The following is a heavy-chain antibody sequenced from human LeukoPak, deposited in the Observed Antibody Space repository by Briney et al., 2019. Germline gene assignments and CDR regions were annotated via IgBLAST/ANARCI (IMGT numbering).Heavy chain of an antibody. CDR1: GYSFTTYW. CDR2: IYPGDSYT. CDR3: ARRRDERGYKDIFDI. D-gene: IGHD5-18*01. V-gene: IGHV5-51*01. J-gene: IGHJ3*02. Sequence: GESLKISCKGSGYSFTTYWIGWVRQMPGKGLEWMGTIYPGDSYTRYSPSFQGQVTISADKSISTAYLQWSSLKASDTAMYYCARRRDERGYKDIFDIWGQGTMVTVSS.